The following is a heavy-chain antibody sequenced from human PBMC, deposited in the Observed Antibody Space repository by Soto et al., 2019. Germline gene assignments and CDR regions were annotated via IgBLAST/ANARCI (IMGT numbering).Heavy chain of an antibody. Sequence: ASVKVSCKASGYPLSNYNLHGVRQAPGRGLEWMGWINTANGDTRYSQKVQGRVSITSDQSANTAYMELSSLESEDTAVYYCARILRGLKMVGVAHPGYYWGQGPLLTVSS. CDR1: GYPLSNYN. J-gene: IGHJ4*02. V-gene: IGHV1-3*04. CDR2: INTANGDT. CDR3: ARILRGLKMVGVAHPGYY. D-gene: IGHD3-3*01.